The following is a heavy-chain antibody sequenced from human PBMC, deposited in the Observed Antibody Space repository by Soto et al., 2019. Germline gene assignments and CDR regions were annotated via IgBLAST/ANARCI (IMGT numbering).Heavy chain of an antibody. CDR2: INHSGST. Sequence: SETLSLTCTVSGGSISSSGYYWSWIRQPPGKGLEWIGEINHSGSTNYNPSLKSRVTISVDTSKNQFSLKLSSVTAADTAVYYCARSLPGFWSGYPHDYWGQGTLVTVSS. CDR3: ARSLPGFWSGYPHDY. J-gene: IGHJ4*02. V-gene: IGHV4-39*07. CDR1: GGSISSSGYY. D-gene: IGHD3-3*01.